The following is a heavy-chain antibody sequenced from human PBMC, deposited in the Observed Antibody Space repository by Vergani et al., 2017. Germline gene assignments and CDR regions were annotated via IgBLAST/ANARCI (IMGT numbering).Heavy chain of an antibody. D-gene: IGHD3-10*01. J-gene: IGHJ6*02. CDR1: GFTVSSNY. CDR2: IYSGGNT. CDR3: ARDRGGGAACPFYYYYYGMDV. V-gene: IGHV3-66*02. Sequence: EVQLMESGGGLVQPGGSLRLSCATSGFTVSSNYMSWVRQAPGKGLEWVSVIYSGGNTYYADSVKGRFTISRDNSKNTLYLQMNSLRAEDTAVYYCARDRGGGAACPFYYYYYGMDVWGQGTTVTVSS.